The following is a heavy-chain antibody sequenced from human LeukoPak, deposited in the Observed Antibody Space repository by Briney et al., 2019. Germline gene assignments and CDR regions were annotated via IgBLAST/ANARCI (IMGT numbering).Heavy chain of an antibody. Sequence: GESLKISCKGSGYRFTSYWIGWVRQMPGKGLEWMGIIYPGDSDTTYSPSFQGQVTISADKSISTAYLQWSSLKASDTAMYYCARGEMRYCTGGSCYDYWGQGTLVSVSS. J-gene: IGHJ4*02. D-gene: IGHD2-15*01. CDR2: IYPGDSDT. CDR3: ARGEMRYCTGGSCYDY. CDR1: GYRFTSYW. V-gene: IGHV5-51*01.